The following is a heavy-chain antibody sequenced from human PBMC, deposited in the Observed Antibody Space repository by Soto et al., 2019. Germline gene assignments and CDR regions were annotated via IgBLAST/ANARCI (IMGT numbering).Heavy chain of an antibody. J-gene: IGHJ6*03. CDR3: ARFSVPAARPSYSYYYMVV. CDR2: ISAYHGNT. CDR1: GYTFTSYG. V-gene: IGHV1-18*01. Sequence: QVQLVQSGAEVKKPGASVKVSCKASGYTFTSYGISWVRQAPGQGLEWMGWISAYHGNTNYAQKLQGRVTMTTDTSTSTAYMELRSLRSDDTAVYYFARFSVPAARPSYSYYYMVVWGKGTTVTVSS. D-gene: IGHD2-2*02.